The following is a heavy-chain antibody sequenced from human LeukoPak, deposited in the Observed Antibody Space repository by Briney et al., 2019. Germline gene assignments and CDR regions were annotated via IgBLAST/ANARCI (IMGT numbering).Heavy chain of an antibody. J-gene: IGHJ4*02. Sequence: SETLSLTCAVYGGSFSDYYWSWIRQPPGKGLEWIGEIDHGGSTNYNPSLKSRVTISVDTSKKQFSLKLTSVTAADTAVYYCARRGLYDYVWGSRSYYFDYWGQGTLVTVSS. D-gene: IGHD3-16*01. CDR2: IDHGGST. V-gene: IGHV4-34*01. CDR1: GGSFSDYY. CDR3: ARRGLYDYVWGSRSYYFDY.